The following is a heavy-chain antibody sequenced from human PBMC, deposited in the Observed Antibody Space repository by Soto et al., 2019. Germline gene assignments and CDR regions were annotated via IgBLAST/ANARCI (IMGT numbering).Heavy chain of an antibody. CDR3: ARNLAAGDY. J-gene: IGHJ4*02. CDR1: GYTFTNSY. D-gene: IGHD6-13*01. Sequence: QVQLVQSGAEVKKPGASVKVSCKASGYTFTNSYIHWVRQAPGQGLEWMALLNPNGGSTNYAQNFQGRVTVTRDTSTSTAYMELTSPTSEDTAVYYCARNLAAGDYWGQGTLVTVSS. CDR2: LNPNGGST. V-gene: IGHV1-46*01.